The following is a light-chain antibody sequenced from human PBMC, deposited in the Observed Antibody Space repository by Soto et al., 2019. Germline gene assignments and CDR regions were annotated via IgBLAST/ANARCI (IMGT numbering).Light chain of an antibody. CDR1: QSVAGN. Sequence: ERVTTQSPATLSVSPGERATLSCRASQSVAGNLAWYQQKPGQAPRLLIYDTSTRATGVPARFSGSGSGTDFTLTISSLQSEDFAVYYCQEYNGRSSFGQGTKVEIK. CDR3: QEYNGRSS. J-gene: IGKJ1*01. V-gene: IGKV3-15*01. CDR2: DTS.